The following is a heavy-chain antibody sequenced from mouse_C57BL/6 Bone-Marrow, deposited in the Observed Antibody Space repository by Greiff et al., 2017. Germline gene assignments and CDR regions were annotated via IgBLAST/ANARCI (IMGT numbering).Heavy chain of an antibody. CDR1: GYTFTDYY. CDR3: ARLPLNWDWGGLYYFDY. Sequence: EVQLQQSGPVLVKPGASVKMSCKASGYTFTDYYMNWVKQSHGKSLEWIGVINPYNGGTSYNQKFKGKATLTVDKSSSTAYMELNSLTSEDSAVYYCARLPLNWDWGGLYYFDYWGQGTTLTVAS. CDR2: INPYNGGT. D-gene: IGHD4-1*01. J-gene: IGHJ2*01. V-gene: IGHV1-19*01.